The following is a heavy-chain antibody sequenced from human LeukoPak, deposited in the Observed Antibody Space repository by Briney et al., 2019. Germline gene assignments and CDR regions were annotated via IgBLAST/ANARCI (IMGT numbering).Heavy chain of an antibody. J-gene: IGHJ4*02. CDR1: GYTFTSYY. Sequence: ASVKVSCKASGYTFTSYYMHWVRQAPGQELEWMGIINPSGGSTSYAQKFQGRVTMTRDTSTSTVYMELSSLRSEDTAVYYCARSYDSSGYYGGYWFDYWGQGTLVTVSS. CDR3: ARSYDSSGYYGGYWFDY. D-gene: IGHD3-22*01. V-gene: IGHV1-46*01. CDR2: INPSGGST.